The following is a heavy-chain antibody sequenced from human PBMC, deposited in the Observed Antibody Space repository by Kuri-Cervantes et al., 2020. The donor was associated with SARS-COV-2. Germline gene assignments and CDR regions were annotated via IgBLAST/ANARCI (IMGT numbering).Heavy chain of an antibody. J-gene: IGHJ4*02. CDR3: ARDRYYDSSGPMIDY. D-gene: IGHD3-22*01. CDR2: ISGSGGST. V-gene: IGHV3-23*01. CDR1: GFTFSSYA. Sequence: LSLTCAASGFTFSSYAMSWVRQAPGKGLEWVSAISGSGGSTYYADSVKGRFTISRDNSKNTLYLQMNSLRAEDTAVYYCARDRYYDSSGPMIDYWGQGTLVTVSS.